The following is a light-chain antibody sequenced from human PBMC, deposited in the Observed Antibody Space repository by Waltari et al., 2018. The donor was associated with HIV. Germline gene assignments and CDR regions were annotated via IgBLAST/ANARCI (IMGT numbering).Light chain of an antibody. J-gene: IGKJ4*01. CDR1: QNILYRSNNKNY. CDR2: WAS. Sequence: DIVMTQSPDSLAVSLGERATINCKSSQNILYRSNNKNYLAWYQQKPGQPPKLLIYWASTRESGVPDRFSGSGSGTDFTLTISSLQSEDVAVYYCQQYYGNPLTFGGGTKVEIK. V-gene: IGKV4-1*01. CDR3: QQYYGNPLT.